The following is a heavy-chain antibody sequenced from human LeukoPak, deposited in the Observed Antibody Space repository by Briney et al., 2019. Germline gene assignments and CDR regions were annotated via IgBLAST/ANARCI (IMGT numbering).Heavy chain of an antibody. Sequence: GGSLRLSCAASGFTFSSYAMHWVRQAPGKGLEWVAVISYDGSNKYYADSVKGRFTISRDNSKNTLYLQMNSLRAEDTAVYYCARGMGFDWLLRALNSFIDYWGQGTLVTVSS. J-gene: IGHJ4*02. V-gene: IGHV3-30-3*01. CDR3: ARGMGFDWLLRALNSFIDY. D-gene: IGHD3-9*01. CDR2: ISYDGSNK. CDR1: GFTFSSYA.